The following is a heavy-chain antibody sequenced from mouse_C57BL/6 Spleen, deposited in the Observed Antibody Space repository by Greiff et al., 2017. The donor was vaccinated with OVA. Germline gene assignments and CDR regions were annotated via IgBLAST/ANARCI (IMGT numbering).Heavy chain of an antibody. CDR2: INPNNGGT. J-gene: IGHJ4*01. CDR3: ARSGTTVVDNARDY. V-gene: IGHV1-18*01. CDR1: GYTFTDYN. Sequence: VQLQQSGPELVKPGASVKIPCKASGYTFTDYNMDWVKQSHGKSLEWIGDINPNNGGTIYNQKFKGKATLTVDKSSSTAYMELRSLTSEDTAVYYGARSGTTVVDNARDYWGQGTSVTVSS. D-gene: IGHD1-1*01.